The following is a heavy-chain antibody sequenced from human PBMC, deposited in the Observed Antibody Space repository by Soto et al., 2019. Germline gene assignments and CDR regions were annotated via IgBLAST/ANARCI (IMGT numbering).Heavy chain of an antibody. V-gene: IGHV3-33*01. CDR3: ARAPYGDYSHYFDY. CDR1: GFTFSSYG. CDR2: IWYDGSNK. Sequence: GWSLRLSCAASGFTFSSYGMHWVRQAPGKGLEWVAVIWYDGSNKYYADSVKGRFTISRDNSKNTLYLQMNSLRAEDTAVYYCARAPYGDYSHYFDYWGQGTLVTVSS. J-gene: IGHJ4*02. D-gene: IGHD4-17*01.